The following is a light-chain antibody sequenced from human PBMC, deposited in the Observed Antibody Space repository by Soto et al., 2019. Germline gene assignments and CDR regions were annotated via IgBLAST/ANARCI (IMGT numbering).Light chain of an antibody. CDR3: QEYETSVT. CDR2: GAS. V-gene: IGKV3-20*01. CDR1: ESVSSNY. J-gene: IGKJ4*01. Sequence: EVVLTQSPGTVSLSPGERATHSCRASESVSSNYLAWYQHKLGQAPRLLIYGASSRATGIPDRFSGSGSGTDFTLTISRLEPEDCAVYYCQEYETSVTVGGGTMV.